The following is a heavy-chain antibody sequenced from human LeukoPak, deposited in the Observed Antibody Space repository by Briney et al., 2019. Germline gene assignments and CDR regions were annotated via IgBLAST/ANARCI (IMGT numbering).Heavy chain of an antibody. CDR3: ARQSAEGHTYGYVGYY. CDR2: ISTSSSYI. Sequence: GGSLRLSCAASGFIFSNYNMNWVRQAPGKGLEWVSSISTSSSYILYAGSVNGRFIMSRDNAKSSLYLQMNSLRAEDTAVYYCARQSAEGHTYGYVGYYWGQGTLVTVSA. V-gene: IGHV3-21*01. CDR1: GFIFSNYN. J-gene: IGHJ4*02. D-gene: IGHD5-18*01.